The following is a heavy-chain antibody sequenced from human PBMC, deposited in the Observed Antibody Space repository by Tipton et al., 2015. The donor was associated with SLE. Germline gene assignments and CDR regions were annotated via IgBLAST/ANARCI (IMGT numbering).Heavy chain of an antibody. Sequence: VQSGGSLRLSCAASGFTFMSYDMNWVRQAPGKGLEWVSYISHSGSTTYYSDSVKGRFTISRDNAKNSLYLQMNSLRAEDTAVYYCTGGWAQQLGYYFDYWGQGTLVTVSS. V-gene: IGHV3-48*03. D-gene: IGHD6-13*01. CDR2: ISHSGSTT. CDR1: GFTFMSYD. CDR3: TGGWAQQLGYYFDY. J-gene: IGHJ4*02.